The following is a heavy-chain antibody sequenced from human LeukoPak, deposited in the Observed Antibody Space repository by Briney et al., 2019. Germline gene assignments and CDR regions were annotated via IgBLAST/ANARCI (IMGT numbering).Heavy chain of an antibody. V-gene: IGHV3-13*01. J-gene: IGHJ4*02. Sequence: GGSLRLSCAASGFTFSSYDMHWVRQATGKGLEWVSAIGTAGDTYYADSVKGRFTISRDNSKNTLYLQMNSLRAEDTAVYYCAKAYFDWLLYPLVFDYWGQGTLVTVSS. CDR1: GFTFSSYD. CDR2: IGTAGDT. D-gene: IGHD3-9*01. CDR3: AKAYFDWLLYPLVFDY.